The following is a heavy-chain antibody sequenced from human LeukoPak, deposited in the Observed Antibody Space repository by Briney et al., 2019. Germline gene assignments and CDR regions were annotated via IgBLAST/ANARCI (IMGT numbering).Heavy chain of an antibody. CDR1: GGSISSGDYY. V-gene: IGHV4-61*08. Sequence: SETLSLTCTVSGGSISSGDYYWSWIRQPPGKGLEWIGYIYYSGSTNYNPSLKSRVTISVDTSKNQFSLKLSSVTAADTAVYYCARVHSLYYYYGMDVWGQGTTVTVSS. CDR3: ARVHSLYYYYGMDV. D-gene: IGHD2-21*01. J-gene: IGHJ6*02. CDR2: IYYSGST.